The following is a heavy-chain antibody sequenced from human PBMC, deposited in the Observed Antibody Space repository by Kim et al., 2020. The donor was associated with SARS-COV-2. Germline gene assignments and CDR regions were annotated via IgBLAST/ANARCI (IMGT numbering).Heavy chain of an antibody. J-gene: IGHJ3*02. CDR2: IYYSGST. CDR1: GGSISSSSYY. CDR3: ARHQAYYDFWSGYYYDAFDI. V-gene: IGHV4-39*01. Sequence: SETLSLTCTVSGGSISSSSYYWGWIRQPPGKGLEWIGSIYYSGSTYYNPSLKSRVTISVDTSKNQFSLKLSSVTAADTAVYYCARHQAYYDFWSGYYYDAFDIWGQGTMVTVSS. D-gene: IGHD3-3*01.